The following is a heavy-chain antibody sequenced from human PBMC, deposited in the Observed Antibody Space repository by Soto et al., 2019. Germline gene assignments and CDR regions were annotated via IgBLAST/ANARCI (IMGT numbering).Heavy chain of an antibody. D-gene: IGHD3-16*01. V-gene: IGHV4-4*02. CDR1: GGSISSSNW. CDR3: ARGRGGHYYDGMDV. Sequence: SETLSLTCAVSGGSISSSNWWSWVRQPPGKGLEWIGEIYHSGSTNYNPSLKSRVTISVDKSKNQFSLKLSSVTAADTAVYYCARGRGGHYYDGMDVWGQGTTVTVSS. CDR2: IYHSGST. J-gene: IGHJ6*02.